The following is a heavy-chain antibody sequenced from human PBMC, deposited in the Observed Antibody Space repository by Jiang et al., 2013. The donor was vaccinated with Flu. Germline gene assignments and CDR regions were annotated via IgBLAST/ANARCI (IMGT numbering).Heavy chain of an antibody. Sequence: KPTQTLTLTCTFSGFSLTTIGVGVGWVRQPPGGALECLAFVYWDDDKEYNPSLRSRLTITKDTSNNQVVLTITTMDPVDTGTYYCARSVPAAPVNGAFDVWGQGDNGHRLS. CDR2: VYWDDDK. CDR1: GFSLTTIGVG. J-gene: IGHJ3*01. D-gene: IGHD6-13*01. V-gene: IGHV2-5*02. CDR3: ARSVPAAPVNGAFDV.